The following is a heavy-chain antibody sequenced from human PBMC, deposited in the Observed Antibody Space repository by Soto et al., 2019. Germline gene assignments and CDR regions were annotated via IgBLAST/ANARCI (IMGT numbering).Heavy chain of an antibody. CDR3: ARDGVRHGEHYFDY. CDR1: GFTVSNNY. D-gene: IGHD6-6*01. Sequence: EVQLVESGGGLVQPGGSLRLSCAASGFTVSNNYMSWVRQAPGKGLEWVSVIYSGGSTYYADSVKGRFTISRDNSKNTLYLQMNSLRAEDTAVYYCARDGVRHGEHYFDYWGQGTLVTVSS. CDR2: IYSGGST. J-gene: IGHJ4*02. V-gene: IGHV3-66*01.